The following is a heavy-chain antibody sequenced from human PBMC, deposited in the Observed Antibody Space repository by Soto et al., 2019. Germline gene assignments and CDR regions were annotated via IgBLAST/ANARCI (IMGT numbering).Heavy chain of an antibody. CDR3: AKDGAAGSVMDV. V-gene: IGHV3-21*01. Sequence: EVHLVESGGGLVKPGGSLRLSCEDSGFPFNITGMNWVRQASGKGLEWVSSIISSGSFVDYADSVQGRLAISRDNDKNSLYLQMNNLRVEDSGVYYCAKDGAAGSVMDVWGQGTTVTVSS. J-gene: IGHJ6*02. D-gene: IGHD6-13*01. CDR2: IISSGSFV. CDR1: GFPFNITG.